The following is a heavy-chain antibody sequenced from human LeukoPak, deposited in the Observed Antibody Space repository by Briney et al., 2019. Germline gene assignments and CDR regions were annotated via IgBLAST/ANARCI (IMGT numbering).Heavy chain of an antibody. CDR2: IYYSGST. CDR1: GGSISSYY. CDR3: ARHLTASNFPFDY. J-gene: IGHJ4*02. Sequence: PSETLSLTCTVSGGSISSYYWSWIRQPPGKGLEWIGYIYYSGSTSYNPSPKSRVTISVDTSKNQFSLKLNSVTAADTAVYYCARHLTASNFPFDYWGQGTLVTVSS. D-gene: IGHD2-21*02. V-gene: IGHV4-59*08.